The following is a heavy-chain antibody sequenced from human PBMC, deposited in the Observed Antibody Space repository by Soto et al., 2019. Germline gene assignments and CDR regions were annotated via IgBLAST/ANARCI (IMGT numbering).Heavy chain of an antibody. Sequence: QVQLVQSGAEVKKPGSSVKVSCKASGGTFSSYAISWVRQAPGQGLECMGGIIPIFGTANYAQKFQVRVTITADESTSTVYVEQSSLRSEDTAVYYCARGRATRTDASDYWGQGSLVTVSS. CDR3: ARGRATRTDASDY. V-gene: IGHV1-69*01. J-gene: IGHJ4*02. CDR2: IIPIFGTA. D-gene: IGHD2-21*02. CDR1: GGTFSSYA.